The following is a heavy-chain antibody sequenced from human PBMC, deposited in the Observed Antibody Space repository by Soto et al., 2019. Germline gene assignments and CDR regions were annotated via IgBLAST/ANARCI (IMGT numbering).Heavy chain of an antibody. CDR3: ARQAVAGTRWPPSYFDY. CDR2: IYYNGST. CDR1: GGSIRSDGYY. J-gene: IGHJ4*02. V-gene: IGHV4-39*01. Sequence: LSLTCTVSGGSIRSDGYYWGWIRQPPGKGLEWIGSIYYNGSTYYNPSLKSRVTISVDTSKNQFSLKLSSVTAADTAVYYCARQAVAGTRWPPSYFDYWGQGTLVTVS. D-gene: IGHD6-19*01.